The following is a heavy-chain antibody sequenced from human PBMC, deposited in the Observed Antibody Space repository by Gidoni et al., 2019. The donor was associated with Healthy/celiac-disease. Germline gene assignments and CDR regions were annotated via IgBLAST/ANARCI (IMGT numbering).Heavy chain of an antibody. J-gene: IGHJ4*02. CDR1: GFTVSSYS. CDR3: ARNLAAYDILTGWDY. D-gene: IGHD3-9*01. CDR2: ISSSSSYI. Sequence: EVQLVESGGGLVKPGGSLRLSCAASGFTVSSYSMNWVRQAPGKGLEWVSSISSSSSYIYYADSLKGRFTISRDNAKNSLYLQMNSLRAEDTAVYYCARNLAAYDILTGWDYWGQGTLVTVSS. V-gene: IGHV3-21*01.